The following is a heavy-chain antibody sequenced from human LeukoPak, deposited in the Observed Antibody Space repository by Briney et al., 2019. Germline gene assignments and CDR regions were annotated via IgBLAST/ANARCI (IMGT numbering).Heavy chain of an antibody. J-gene: IGHJ3*02. CDR3: ARTNAFGN. CDR2: IYYTGTT. CDR1: GGSLSGDY. V-gene: IGHV4-59*01. Sequence: SETLSLTCTVSGGSLSGDYWNWIRQPPGKGLEWIGYIYYTGTTDYSPSLKSRATISLDMSKNQFSLKLRSVTAADTAVYYCARTNAFGNRGQGTMVTVSS.